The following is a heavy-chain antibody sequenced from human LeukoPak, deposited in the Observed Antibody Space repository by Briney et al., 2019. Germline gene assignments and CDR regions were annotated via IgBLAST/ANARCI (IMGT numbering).Heavy chain of an antibody. V-gene: IGHV5-51*01. CDR1: GYSFTTYW. J-gene: IGHJ4*02. D-gene: IGHD3-16*02. CDR2: IYPRDSDI. Sequence: PGESLQISCKGSGYSFTTYWIAWVRRMPGKGLEWMGIIYPRDSDIRYSPPFQGQVTISADKSISTAYLQWNNLKASDTAMYYCARMLGLGEVSPYFDYWGQGSLVTVSS. CDR3: ARMLGLGEVSPYFDY.